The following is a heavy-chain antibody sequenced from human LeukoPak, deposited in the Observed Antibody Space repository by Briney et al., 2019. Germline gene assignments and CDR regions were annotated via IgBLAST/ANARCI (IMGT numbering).Heavy chain of an antibody. J-gene: IGHJ5*02. V-gene: IGHV1-8*01. CDR2: MNPNSGNT. CDR1: GYTFTSYD. Sequence: ASVKVSCKASGYTFTSYDINWVRQATGQGPEWMGWMNPNSGNTGYAQKFQGRVTMTRNTSISTAYMELSSLRSEDTAVYYCARRSSSWFSGDWFDPWGQGTLVTVSS. D-gene: IGHD6-13*01. CDR3: ARRSSSWFSGDWFDP.